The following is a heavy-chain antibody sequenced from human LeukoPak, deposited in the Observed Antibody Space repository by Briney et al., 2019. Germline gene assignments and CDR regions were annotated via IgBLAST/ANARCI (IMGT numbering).Heavy chain of an antibody. Sequence: ASVKVSCKASGYTFTGYYTHWVRQAPGQGLEWMGWINPNSGGTNYAQKFQGRVTMTRDTSISTAYMELSRLRSDDTAVYYCASYRDSSSSGDCFDYWGQGTLVTVSS. CDR1: GYTFTGYY. CDR3: ASYRDSSSSGDCFDY. D-gene: IGHD6-6*01. J-gene: IGHJ4*02. CDR2: INPNSGGT. V-gene: IGHV1-2*02.